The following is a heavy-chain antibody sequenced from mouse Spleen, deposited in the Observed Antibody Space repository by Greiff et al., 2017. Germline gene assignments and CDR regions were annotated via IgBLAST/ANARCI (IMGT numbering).Heavy chain of an antibody. CDR1: GFTFSDYG. Sequence: EVQLQESGGGLVKPGGSLKLSCAASGFTFSDYGMHWVRQAPEKGLEWVAYISSGSSTIYYADTVKGRFTISRDNAKNTLFLQMTSLRSEDTAMYYCARQTGTRVMDYWGQGTSVTVSS. V-gene: IGHV5-17*01. D-gene: IGHD4-1*01. J-gene: IGHJ4*01. CDR3: ARQTGTRVMDY. CDR2: ISSGSSTI.